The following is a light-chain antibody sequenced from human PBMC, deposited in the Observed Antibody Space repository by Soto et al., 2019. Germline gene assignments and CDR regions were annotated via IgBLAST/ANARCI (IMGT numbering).Light chain of an antibody. CDR3: QQYISSPRT. Sequence: EIMMTKSPVTLSVSPGERATLSCMASQFVSSNLAWYQQKPGQAPRLLIYDASNRATGIPARFSGSGSGTDFTLTISRLEPEDFAVYYCQQYISSPRTFGQ. J-gene: IGKJ1*01. V-gene: IGKV3D-15*01. CDR1: QFVSSN. CDR2: DAS.